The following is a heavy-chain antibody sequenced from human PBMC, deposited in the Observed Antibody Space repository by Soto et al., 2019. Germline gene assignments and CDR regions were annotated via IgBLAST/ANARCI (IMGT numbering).Heavy chain of an antibody. D-gene: IGHD3-3*01. Sequence: PGVSLRLSFASSGFRFGSYALSWFRQAPGRGLEWVSTISGSDGKTFYADSVKGRFSISRDTSQSTLYLQMNSLRADDTAMYYCARWSYLDYWGQGTRVTLSS. V-gene: IGHV3-23*01. CDR3: ARWSYLDY. CDR1: GFRFGSYA. CDR2: ISGSDGKT. J-gene: IGHJ4*02.